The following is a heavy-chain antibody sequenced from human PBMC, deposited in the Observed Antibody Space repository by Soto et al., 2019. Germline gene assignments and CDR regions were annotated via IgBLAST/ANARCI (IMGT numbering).Heavy chain of an antibody. CDR1: GGTFSSYA. CDR3: ATPIEDSSSGNYYFDV. V-gene: IGHV3-48*03. CDR2: INGGGSSI. J-gene: IGHJ2*01. D-gene: IGHD6-19*01. Sequence: VQLVQSGAEVKKPGSSVKVSCKASGGTFSSYAISWVRQAPGKGPEWLSYINGGGSSIYYADSVKGRFTISRDNAKNSLYLQMNRLRGEDSAFYYCATPIEDSSSGNYYFDVWGRGTLVTVSS.